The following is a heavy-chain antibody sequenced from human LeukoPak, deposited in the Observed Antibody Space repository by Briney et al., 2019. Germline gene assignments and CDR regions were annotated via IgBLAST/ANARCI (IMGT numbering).Heavy chain of an antibody. CDR3: AKVTMIVVVTSFFY. Sequence: GGSLRLSCAASGFTFSSYGMHWVRQAPGKGLEWVAVISYDGSNKYYADSVKGRFTISRDNAKNTLYLQMNSLRADDTAVYYCAKVTMIVVVTSFFYWGQGTLFTVSS. CDR2: ISYDGSNK. J-gene: IGHJ4*02. V-gene: IGHV3-30*18. D-gene: IGHD3-22*01. CDR1: GFTFSSYG.